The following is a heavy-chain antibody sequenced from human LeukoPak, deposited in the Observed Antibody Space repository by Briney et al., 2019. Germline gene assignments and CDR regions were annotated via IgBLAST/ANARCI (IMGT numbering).Heavy chain of an antibody. CDR2: ISGSGGST. CDR3: AKNPVGYCSGGSCYVDY. Sequence: GGSLRLSCAVSGFTFSSYAMSWVRQAPGKGLEWVSAISGSGGSTYYADSVKGRFTISRDNSKNTLYLQMNSLRAEDTAVYYCAKNPVGYCSGGSCYVDYWGQGTLVTVSS. J-gene: IGHJ4*02. V-gene: IGHV3-23*01. D-gene: IGHD2-15*01. CDR1: GFTFSSYA.